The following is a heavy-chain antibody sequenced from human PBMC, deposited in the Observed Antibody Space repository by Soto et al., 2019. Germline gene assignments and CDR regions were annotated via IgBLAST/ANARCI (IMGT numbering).Heavy chain of an antibody. D-gene: IGHD3-10*01. V-gene: IGHV4-59*01. CDR2: IYYNGST. Sequence: PSETLSLTCTVSGGSISSYYWSWIRQPPGKGLEWIGYIYYNGSTNYNPSLKSRVTISVDASKNQFSLKLNSVTAADTAVYSCARGSNWHNWFDPRGQGTQVTVSS. CDR3: ARGSNWHNWFDP. J-gene: IGHJ5*02. CDR1: GGSISSYY.